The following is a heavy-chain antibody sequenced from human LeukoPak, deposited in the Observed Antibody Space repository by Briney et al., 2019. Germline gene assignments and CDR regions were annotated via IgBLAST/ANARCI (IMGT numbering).Heavy chain of an antibody. J-gene: IGHJ6*02. D-gene: IGHD1-7*01. CDR1: GGSFSGYY. V-gene: IGHV4-34*01. CDR3: ARDTRSFKLELRPGYYGMDV. Sequence: SETLSLTCAVYGGSFSGYYWSWIRQPPGKGLEWIGEINHSGSTNYNPSLKSRVTISVDTSKNQFSLKLSSVTAADTAVYYCARDTRSFKLELRPGYYGMDVWGQGTTVTVPS. CDR2: INHSGST.